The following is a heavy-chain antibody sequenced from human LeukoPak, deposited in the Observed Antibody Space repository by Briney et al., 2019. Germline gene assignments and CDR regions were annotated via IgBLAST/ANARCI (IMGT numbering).Heavy chain of an antibody. CDR1: GFTFNSSG. V-gene: IGHV3-33*06. Sequence: PGGSLRLSCAASGFTFNSSGMPWVRQAPGKGLKWVAVIWSDGPETYYADSVKGRFAISRDDSNRMVYLQMNSLTAEDTAVYYCGKDIGGGIDYINSFDYWGQGTLVTVSS. D-gene: IGHD4-11*01. CDR3: GKDIGGGIDYINSFDY. CDR2: IWSDGPET. J-gene: IGHJ4*02.